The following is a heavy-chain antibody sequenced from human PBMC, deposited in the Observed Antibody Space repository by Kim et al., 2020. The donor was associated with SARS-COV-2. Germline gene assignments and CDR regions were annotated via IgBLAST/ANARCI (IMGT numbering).Heavy chain of an antibody. Sequence: GGSLRLSCAASGFTFSSYGMHWVRQAPGKGLEWVAVISYDGSNKYYADSVKGRFTISRDNSKNTLYLQMNSLRAEDTAVYYCAASGYSVENWFDPWGQGTLVTVSS. V-gene: IGHV3-30*03. CDR2: ISYDGSNK. CDR3: AASGYSVENWFDP. J-gene: IGHJ5*02. CDR1: GFTFSSYG. D-gene: IGHD3-22*01.